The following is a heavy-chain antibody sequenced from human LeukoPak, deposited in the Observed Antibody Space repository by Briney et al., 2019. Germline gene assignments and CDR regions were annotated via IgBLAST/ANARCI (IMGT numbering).Heavy chain of an antibody. CDR3: AKDPLGFCTRATCRYLDS. CDR2: IWYDGSNK. J-gene: IGHJ4*02. Sequence: GGSLRLSCAASGFTFSSYGMHWVRQAPGKGLEWVAVIWYDGSNKYYADSVKGRFTISRDNSKNTLYLQMSSLRTEDTAVYYCAKDPLGFCTRATCRYLDSWGQGTLVTVSS. V-gene: IGHV3-30*02. D-gene: IGHD2-8*01. CDR1: GFTFSSYG.